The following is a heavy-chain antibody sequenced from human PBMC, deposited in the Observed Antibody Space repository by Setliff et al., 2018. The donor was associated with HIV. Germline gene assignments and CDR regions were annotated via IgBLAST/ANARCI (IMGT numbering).Heavy chain of an antibody. J-gene: IGHJ4*02. V-gene: IGHV4-39*02. Sequence: NPSETLSLTCTVSGGSISSSSDYWGWSRQPPGKGLEWIGYIYYSGSTYYNPSLKSRITISVDTSKNQFSLKLSSVTAADTAVYYCAREYCSAGSCYSGRWGQGMLVTVSS. CDR2: IYYSGST. CDR3: AREYCSAGSCYSGR. D-gene: IGHD2-15*01. CDR1: GGSISSSSDY.